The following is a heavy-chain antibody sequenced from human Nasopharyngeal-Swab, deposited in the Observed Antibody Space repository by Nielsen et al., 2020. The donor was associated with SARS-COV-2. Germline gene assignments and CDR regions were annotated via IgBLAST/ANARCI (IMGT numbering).Heavy chain of an antibody. CDR3: ARSDLVVLPAALPLDS. J-gene: IGHJ4*02. D-gene: IGHD2-2*01. CDR1: GGTFSNSA. CDR2: IIPVTATA. V-gene: IGHV1-69*13. Sequence: SVKVSCKASGGTFSNSAFTWVRQAPGQGLEWMGVIIPVTATADNARKFQGRLSITADESTSTAYMELGSLRSQDTAVYYCARSDLVVLPAALPLDSWGQGTLVTVSS.